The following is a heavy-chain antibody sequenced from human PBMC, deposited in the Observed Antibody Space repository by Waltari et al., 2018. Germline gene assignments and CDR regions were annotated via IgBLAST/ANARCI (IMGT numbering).Heavy chain of an antibody. CDR2: VYHSGPT. Sequence: QVQLQESGPGLVKPSEILSLTCAVSGGSISSSYWWSWVRQPPGKGLAWIGEVYHSGPTNYNPSLKSRVTISVDKSKNQFSLKLSSVTAADTAVYFCVNHYETRGYGAFDIWGQGTMVTVSS. V-gene: IGHV4-4*02. J-gene: IGHJ3*02. CDR3: VNHYETRGYGAFDI. D-gene: IGHD3-22*01. CDR1: GGSISSSYW.